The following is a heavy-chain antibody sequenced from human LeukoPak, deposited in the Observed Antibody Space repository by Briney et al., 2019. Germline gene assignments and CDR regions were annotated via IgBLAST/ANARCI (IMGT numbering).Heavy chain of an antibody. CDR2: ISPSGGST. V-gene: IGHV1-46*01. Sequence: ASVKVSCKAFGYTFTSNYMHWVRQAPGQGPEWMGVISPSGGSTTYAQKLQGRVTMTTDTSTSTAYMELRSLRSDDTAVYYCARAHAFDIWGQGTMVTVSS. CDR3: ARAHAFDI. J-gene: IGHJ3*02. CDR1: GYTFTSNY.